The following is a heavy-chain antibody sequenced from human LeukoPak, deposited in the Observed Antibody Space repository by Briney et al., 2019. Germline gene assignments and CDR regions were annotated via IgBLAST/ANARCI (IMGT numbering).Heavy chain of an antibody. J-gene: IGHJ4*02. D-gene: IGHD2-8*01. CDR1: GFTFSSYS. Sequence: PGGSLRLSCAASGFTFSSYSMNWVRQAPGKWLEWVSYISSSSSTIYYADSVKGRFTISRDNAKSSLYLQMNSLRAEDTAVYYCARTRNGFYFDYWGQGTLVTVSS. CDR3: ARTRNGFYFDY. V-gene: IGHV3-48*01. CDR2: ISSSSSTI.